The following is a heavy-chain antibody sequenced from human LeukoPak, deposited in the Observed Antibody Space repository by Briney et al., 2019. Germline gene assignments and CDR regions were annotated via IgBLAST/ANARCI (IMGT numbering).Heavy chain of an antibody. CDR3: ARVGYYYHY. J-gene: IGHJ4*02. D-gene: IGHD3-22*01. CDR1: GFTFSSYW. V-gene: IGHV3-7*01. CDR2: IKQDGSEK. Sequence: GGSLRLSCAASGFTFSSYWMSWVRQAPGKELEWVATIKQDGSEKDFVDSVKGRFTISRDNAKNSLYLQMNSLRAEDTALYYCARVGYYYHYWGQGTLVTVSS.